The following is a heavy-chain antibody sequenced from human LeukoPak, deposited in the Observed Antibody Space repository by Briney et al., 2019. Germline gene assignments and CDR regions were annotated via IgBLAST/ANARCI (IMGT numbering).Heavy chain of an antibody. CDR2: INHSGRN. J-gene: IGHJ6*03. Sequence: SETLSLTCAVYGGSLSGYYWSWIRQPPGKGLEWIGEINHSGRNNYNPSLKSRVTISLDTSKNQFSLKLSSVTAADTAVYYCARGPYSSRYGNYYMDVWGKGTTVTVSS. CDR3: ARGPYSSRYGNYYMDV. D-gene: IGHD6-19*01. CDR1: GGSLSGYY. V-gene: IGHV4-34*01.